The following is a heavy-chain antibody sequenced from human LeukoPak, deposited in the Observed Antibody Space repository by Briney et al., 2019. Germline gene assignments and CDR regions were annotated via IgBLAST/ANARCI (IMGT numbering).Heavy chain of an antibody. CDR1: GFTFSDYY. CDR3: ARVRVAAPNWFDP. V-gene: IGHV3-11*04. D-gene: IGHD2-15*01. J-gene: IGHJ5*02. CDR2: ISTSDSTI. Sequence: GGSLRLSCAASGFTFSDYYMSWIRQAPGKGLECISYISTSDSTIYCADSVKGRFTISRDNAKNSLYLQMNSLRAEDTAVYYCARVRVAAPNWFDPWGQGTLVTVSS.